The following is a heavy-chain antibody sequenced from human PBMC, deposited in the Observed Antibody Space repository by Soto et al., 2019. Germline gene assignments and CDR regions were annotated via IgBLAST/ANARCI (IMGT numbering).Heavy chain of an antibody. J-gene: IGHJ4*02. CDR2: ISSNGGST. CDR3: ARTSLSSNCSGGSCYSYYFDY. CDR1: GFTFISYA. V-gene: IGHV3-64*01. Sequence: GGSLRLSCAASGFTFISYAMHWVRQAPGKGLEYVSAISSNGGSTYYANSVKGRFTISRDNSKNTLYLQMGSLRAEDMAVYYCARTSLSSNCSGGSCYSYYFDYWGQGTLVTVSS. D-gene: IGHD2-15*01.